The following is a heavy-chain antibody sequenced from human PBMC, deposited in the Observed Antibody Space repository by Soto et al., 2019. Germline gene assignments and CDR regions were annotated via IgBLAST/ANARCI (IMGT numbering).Heavy chain of an antibody. CDR3: AKDHDLAAAGYYFDY. Sequence: GGSLRLSCAASGFTFSSYAMHWVRQAPGKGLEWVAVISTDGRDKYHADSVKGRFTISRDNSKNTLFLQMNSLRPEDTAVYYYAKDHDLAAAGYYFDYWGQGTLVTVSS. D-gene: IGHD6-13*01. J-gene: IGHJ4*02. V-gene: IGHV3-30*01. CDR1: GFTFSSYA. CDR2: ISTDGRDK.